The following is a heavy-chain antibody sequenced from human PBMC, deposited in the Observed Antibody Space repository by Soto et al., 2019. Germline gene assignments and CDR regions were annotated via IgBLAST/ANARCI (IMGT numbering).Heavy chain of an antibody. V-gene: IGHV1-18*01. D-gene: IGHD3-16*01. CDR2: ISAYNGNT. CDR1: GYTFTIYC. Sequence: ASVKVSCKASGYTFTIYCISWVRQAPGQGLEWMGWISAYNGNTNYAQKLQGRVTMTTDTSTSTAYMELRSLRSDDTAVYYCARGGGNYGGEFYYYYYYMDVWGKGTTVTVSS. CDR3: ARGGGNYGGEFYYYYYYMDV. J-gene: IGHJ6*03.